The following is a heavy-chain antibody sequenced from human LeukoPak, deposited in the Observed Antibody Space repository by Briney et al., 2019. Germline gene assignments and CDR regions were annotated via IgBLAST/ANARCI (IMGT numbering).Heavy chain of an antibody. CDR2: ISSSGNTI. D-gene: IGHD6-6*01. CDR3: ARGPSIAARYDAFDI. V-gene: IGHV3-48*03. J-gene: IGHJ3*02. Sequence: PGGSLRFSCAASEFTFTSYELNWVRQAPGKGLEWVSYISSSGNTISYADSVKGRFTISRDNAKNSLYLQVISLRAEDTAVYYCARGPSIAARYDAFDIWGQGTMVTVSS. CDR1: EFTFTSYE.